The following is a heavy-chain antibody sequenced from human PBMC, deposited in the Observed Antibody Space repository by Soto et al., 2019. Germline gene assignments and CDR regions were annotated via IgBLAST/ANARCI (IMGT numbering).Heavy chain of an antibody. CDR2: ITSSSSHM. CDR1: GFTFSTSI. V-gene: IGHV3-21*06. J-gene: IGHJ4*02. CDR3: TTALGRVPTIT. Sequence: EEQLVESGGGLVKPGWSLRLSCAAYGFTFSTSIMNWVRQAPGTGLEWVSSITSSSSHMFYADSVKGRFTISRDNARNSLYLQMNSLRAEDTAIYYCTTALGRVPTITWVQGTLVTVSS. D-gene: IGHD5-12*01.